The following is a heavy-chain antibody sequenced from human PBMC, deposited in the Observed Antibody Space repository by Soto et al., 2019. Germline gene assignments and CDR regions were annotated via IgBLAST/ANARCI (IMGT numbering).Heavy chain of an antibody. CDR2: IDPTDSRT. J-gene: IGHJ4*02. D-gene: IGHD2-21*01. CDR1: GYMFPIYH. V-gene: IGHV5-10-1*01. Sequence: GESLKISCEASGYMFPIYHISWVRQMPGKGLEWVGKIDPTDSRTMYRPSSRARITISVDKSINTAYLEWGRLKASDTAMYYCTRHGSPGYSDFSCQATQLTLSS. CDR3: TRHGSPGYSDF.